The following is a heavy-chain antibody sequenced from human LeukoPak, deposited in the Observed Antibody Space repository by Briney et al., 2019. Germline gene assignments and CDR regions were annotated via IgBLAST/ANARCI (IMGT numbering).Heavy chain of an antibody. V-gene: IGHV3-30-3*01. CDR1: GFTFSSYA. CDR2: ISYDGSNK. CDR3: ALVVAATRVDY. Sequence: GGSLRLSCAASGFTFSSYAMHWVRQAPGKGLEWVAVISYDGSNKYYADSVKGRFTISRDNSKNTLYLQMNSLRAEDTAVYYCALVVAATRVDYWGQGTLVTVSS. J-gene: IGHJ4*02. D-gene: IGHD2-15*01.